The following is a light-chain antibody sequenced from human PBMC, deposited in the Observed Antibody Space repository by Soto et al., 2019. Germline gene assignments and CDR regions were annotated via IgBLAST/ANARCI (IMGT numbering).Light chain of an antibody. Sequence: DIRMTQSPSSLSASVGDRVTITCQASQDIKKYLNWYQQKPGKAPKLLISGASSLETGVPSRFSGSGSGTEFTLTISSLQPDDFATYYCQQFRTFGQGTKVDI. J-gene: IGKJ1*01. CDR1: QDIKKY. V-gene: IGKV1-33*01. CDR3: QQFRT. CDR2: GAS.